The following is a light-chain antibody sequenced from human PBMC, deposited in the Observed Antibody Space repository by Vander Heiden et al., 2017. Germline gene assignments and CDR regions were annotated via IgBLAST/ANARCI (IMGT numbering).Light chain of an antibody. CDR1: QYISNW. Sequence: DIQMTQSPSSVSASVGDRVTITCRASQYISNWLAWYQQRPGKAPKFLISDASDLQSGVPSRFSGSGSGTDFTLTISNLQPEDFATYYCQQTNSFPRAFGQGTKVEI. CDR3: QQTNSFPRA. CDR2: DAS. J-gene: IGKJ1*01. V-gene: IGKV1-12*01.